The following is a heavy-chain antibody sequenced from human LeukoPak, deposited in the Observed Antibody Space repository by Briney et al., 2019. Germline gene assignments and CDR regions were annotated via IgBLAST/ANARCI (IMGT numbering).Heavy chain of an antibody. V-gene: IGHV3-23*01. CDR1: GFTFSSAA. CDR2: VTGSDDRT. Sequence: GGSLRLSCAASGFTFSSAAMTWVRQAPGRGLEWVSTVTGSDDRTYYADSVKGRFTISRDYSRNMLHLQMNSLRVEDTAMYYCAKGPQLNSGYYPDYWGQGTLVTVSS. J-gene: IGHJ4*02. D-gene: IGHD3-22*01. CDR3: AKGPQLNSGYYPDY.